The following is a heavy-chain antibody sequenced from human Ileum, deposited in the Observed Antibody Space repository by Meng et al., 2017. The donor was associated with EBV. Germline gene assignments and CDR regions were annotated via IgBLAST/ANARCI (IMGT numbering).Heavy chain of an antibody. CDR2: MSDSGIT. J-gene: IGHJ4*02. Sequence: QVQLTGWGPGMGTPSGTLSLTAAVSCGSTSVINWWSWVRQSPEKGLEWIGEMSDSGITHYNPSLKSRVTISADKSNNQFSLKLTSVTSADTAVYFCAKNGEKYFEYWGQGTLVTVSS. CDR3: AKNGEKYFEY. CDR1: CGSTSVINW. V-gene: IGHV4-4*02.